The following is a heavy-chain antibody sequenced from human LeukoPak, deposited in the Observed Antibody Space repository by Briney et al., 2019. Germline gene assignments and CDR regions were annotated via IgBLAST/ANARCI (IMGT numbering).Heavy chain of an antibody. CDR2: IIPIFGTA. J-gene: IGHJ4*02. CDR1: GGTFSSYA. V-gene: IGHV1-69*13. Sequence: SVKVSCKASGGTFSSYAISWVRQAPGQGLEWMGGIIPIFGTANYAQKFQGRVTITADESTSTAYMELSSLRSKDTAVYYCVRLGSTSPGNWYKLFDQWGQGTVVTVSS. CDR3: VRLGSTSPGNWYKLFDQ. D-gene: IGHD2-2*01.